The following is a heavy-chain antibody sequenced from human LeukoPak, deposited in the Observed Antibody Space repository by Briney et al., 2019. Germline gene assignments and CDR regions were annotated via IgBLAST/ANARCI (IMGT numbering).Heavy chain of an antibody. CDR3: ARDPRRGSGSYYKYYYYYVDV. CDR2: INPNSGGT. CDR1: GYTFTGYY. V-gene: IGHV1-2*02. Sequence: ASVKVSCKASGYTFTGYYMHWVRQAPGQGLEWMGWINPNSGGTNYAQKFQGRVTMTRDTSIGTAYMELSRLRSDDTAVYYCARDPRRGSGSYYKYYYYYVDVWGKGTTVTVSS. J-gene: IGHJ6*03. D-gene: IGHD3-10*01.